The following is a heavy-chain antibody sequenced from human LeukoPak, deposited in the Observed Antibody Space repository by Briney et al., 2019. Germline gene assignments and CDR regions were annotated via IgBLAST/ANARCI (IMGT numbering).Heavy chain of an antibody. D-gene: IGHD5-18*01. CDR2: ISWNSGSI. Sequence: GRSLRLSCEASGFTFDDYAMHWVRQAPGKGLEWVSGISWNSGSIGYADSVKGRFTISRDNARNSLYLQMNSLRAEDTALYYCAKGPSFGEHYYYYYGMDVWGQGTTVTVSS. J-gene: IGHJ6*02. CDR1: GFTFDDYA. CDR3: AKGPSFGEHYYYYYGMDV. V-gene: IGHV3-9*01.